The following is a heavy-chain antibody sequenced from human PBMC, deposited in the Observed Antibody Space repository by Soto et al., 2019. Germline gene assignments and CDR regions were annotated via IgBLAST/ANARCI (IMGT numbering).Heavy chain of an antibody. J-gene: IGHJ4*02. Sequence: HPGGSLRLSCAASGFTFTSYWMHWVRQVPGEGLVWVSRINIDGSDTSYADSVKGRFTISRDNAKNTVSLQMNSLRAEDTAVYYCVRDQPAERHLFDWWGQGALVTVSS. V-gene: IGHV3-74*01. CDR1: GFTFTSYW. CDR3: VRDQPAERHLFDW. CDR2: INIDGSDT.